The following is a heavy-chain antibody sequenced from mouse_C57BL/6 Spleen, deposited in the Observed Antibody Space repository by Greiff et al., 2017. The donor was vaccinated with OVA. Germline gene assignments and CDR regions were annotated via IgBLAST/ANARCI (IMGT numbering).Heavy chain of an antibody. CDR2: IDPSDSYT. J-gene: IGHJ2*01. D-gene: IGHD1-1*01. CDR1: GYTFTSYW. V-gene: IGHV1-69*01. CDR3: AITTVVADY. Sequence: QVQLKQPGAELVMPGASVKLSCKASGYTFTSYWMHWVKQRPGQGLEWIGEIDPSDSYTNYNQKFKGKSTLTVDKSSSTAYMQLSSLTSEDSAVYYCAITTVVADYWGQGTTLTVSS.